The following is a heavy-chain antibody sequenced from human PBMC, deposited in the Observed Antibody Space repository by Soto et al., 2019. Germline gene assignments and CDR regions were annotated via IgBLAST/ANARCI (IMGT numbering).Heavy chain of an antibody. Sequence: ASVKVSCKASGYTFTSYAINWVRQATGQGLEWMGWMNPNSGNTGYAQKFQGRFTMTRNTSISTAYMELSSLRSEDTAVYYCARVYSGSYRPGDYWGQGTLVTVSS. J-gene: IGHJ4*02. CDR3: ARVYSGSYRPGDY. V-gene: IGHV1-8*01. CDR2: MNPNSGNT. CDR1: GYTFTSYA. D-gene: IGHD1-26*01.